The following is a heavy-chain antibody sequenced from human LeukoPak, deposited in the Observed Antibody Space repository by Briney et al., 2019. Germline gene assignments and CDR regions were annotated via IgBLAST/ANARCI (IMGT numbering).Heavy chain of an antibody. V-gene: IGHV1-18*01. Sequence: ASVKVSCKASGYTFTTYGIAWVRQAPGQGLEWMGWINPYNGNTDFAQKLQGRVTLTTDTSTSTAYMELRSLRSDDTAMYYCARGGSGWFSDSWGHGTLVTVFS. CDR2: INPYNGNT. D-gene: IGHD6-19*01. CDR1: GYTFTTYG. CDR3: ARGGSGWFSDS. J-gene: IGHJ5*01.